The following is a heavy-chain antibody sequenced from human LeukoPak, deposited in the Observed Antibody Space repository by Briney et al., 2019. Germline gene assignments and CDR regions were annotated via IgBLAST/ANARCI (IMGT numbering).Heavy chain of an antibody. CDR3: ARDETGGYFEN. CDR1: GFTFSSFA. D-gene: IGHD3-10*01. J-gene: IGHJ4*02. Sequence: GGSLRLSCTASGFTFSSFAMSWVRQAPGTGLEWVSAISGDGGSTYYADSVKGRFTISRDNAKNTLYLQMNSLRAEDTAVYYCARDETGGYFENWGQGTLVTVSS. V-gene: IGHV3-23*01. CDR2: ISGDGGST.